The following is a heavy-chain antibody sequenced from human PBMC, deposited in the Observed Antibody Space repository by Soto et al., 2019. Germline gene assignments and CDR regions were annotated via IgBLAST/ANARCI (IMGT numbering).Heavy chain of an antibody. CDR2: IYPADSDT. J-gene: IGHJ4*02. Sequence: GESLKISWKGSGYSFTTYWIGWVRQMPGKGLEWMGIIYPADSDTRYSPSFQGQVTISADKSINTAYLQWSSLKASDTAMYYCVRRPGALFDYWGQGTLVTVSS. CDR3: VRRPGALFDY. CDR1: GYSFTTYW. V-gene: IGHV5-51*01.